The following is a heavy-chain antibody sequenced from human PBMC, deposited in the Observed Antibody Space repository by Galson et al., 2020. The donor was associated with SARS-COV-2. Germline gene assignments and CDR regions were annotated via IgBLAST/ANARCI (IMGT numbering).Heavy chain of an antibody. CDR2: IYTSGST. CDR1: GGSISSYY. V-gene: IGHV4-4*07. Sequence: SQTLSLTCTVSGGSISSYYWSWIRQPAGKGLEWIGRIYTSGSTNYNPSLKSRVTMSVDTSKNQFSLKLSSVTAADTAVYYCAREDIVVVPAATDKYYYYYGMDVWGQGTTVTVSS. CDR3: AREDIVVVPAATDKYYYYYGMDV. J-gene: IGHJ6*02. D-gene: IGHD2-2*01.